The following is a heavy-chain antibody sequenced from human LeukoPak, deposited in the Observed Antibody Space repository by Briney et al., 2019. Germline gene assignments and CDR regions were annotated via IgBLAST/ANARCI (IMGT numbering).Heavy chain of an antibody. J-gene: IGHJ4*02. V-gene: IGHV1-2*02. D-gene: IGHD3-3*01. CDR3: ARDITLPEWLFQGYYFDY. CDR2: INPNSGGT. CDR1: GYTFTGYY. Sequence: ASVKVSCKASGYTFTGYYMHWVRQAPGQGLEWMGWINPNSGGTNYAQKFQGRGTMTRDTSISTAYMELSRLRSDDTAVYYCARDITLPEWLFQGYYFDYWGQGTLVTVSS.